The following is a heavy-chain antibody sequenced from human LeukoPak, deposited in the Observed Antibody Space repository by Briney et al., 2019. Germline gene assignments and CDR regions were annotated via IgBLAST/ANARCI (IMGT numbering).Heavy chain of an antibody. Sequence: PSETLSLTCTVSGGSISTFYWSWIRQPPGKGLEWIGNIYYTGSTNYNPSLKSRLTISLDTSKNQFSLKLTSVTAADTAVYFCARPVTGAFDIWGRRTMVSVS. CDR1: GGSISTFY. D-gene: IGHD6-19*01. V-gene: IGHV4-59*08. CDR2: IYYTGST. CDR3: ARPVTGAFDI. J-gene: IGHJ3*02.